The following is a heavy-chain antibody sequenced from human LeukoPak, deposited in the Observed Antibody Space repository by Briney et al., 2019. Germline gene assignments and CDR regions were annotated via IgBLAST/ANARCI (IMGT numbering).Heavy chain of an antibody. V-gene: IGHV3-30*03. CDR2: ISYDGSNK. J-gene: IGHJ4*02. CDR1: GFTFSSYG. D-gene: IGHD5-24*01. CDR3: ARVDPTGDGYNCFDS. Sequence: GGSLRLSCAASGFTFSSYGMHWVRQAPGKGLEWVAVISYDGSNKYYAESVKGRFTISRDNSKNTLYLQMNSLRAEDTAVYYCARVDPTGDGYNCFDSWGQGTLVTVSS.